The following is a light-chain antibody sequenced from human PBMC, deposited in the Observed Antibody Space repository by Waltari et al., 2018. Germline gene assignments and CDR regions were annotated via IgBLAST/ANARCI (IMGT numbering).Light chain of an antibody. V-gene: IGKV4-1*01. CDR1: QSVLNNSDKKNC. CDR2: WAS. CDR3: QQYYSARRT. J-gene: IGKJ1*01. Sequence: DIVMTQSPDSLALSLGERASINCRSNQSVLNNSDKKNCLAWYQQKPGQPPRLLIYWASTRESGVPDRFSGSGSGTDFALTISSLQAEDVAVYYCQQYYSARRTFGQGTKVEV.